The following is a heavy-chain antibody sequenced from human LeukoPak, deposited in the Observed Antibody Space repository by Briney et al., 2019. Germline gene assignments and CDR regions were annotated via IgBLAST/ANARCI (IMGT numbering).Heavy chain of an antibody. CDR1: GYSFTTYW. CDR2: TDPRDSYT. Sequence: GESLKISCKTSGYSFTTYWISWVRLVPGKGLEWMGRTDPRDSYTNYSPSFEGHVTISTGKSISTAYLQWTSLRASDTAIYYCALGGYSSSWYSWFDPWGQGTLVTVSS. CDR3: ALGGYSSSWYSWFDP. V-gene: IGHV5-10-1*01. D-gene: IGHD6-13*01. J-gene: IGHJ5*02.